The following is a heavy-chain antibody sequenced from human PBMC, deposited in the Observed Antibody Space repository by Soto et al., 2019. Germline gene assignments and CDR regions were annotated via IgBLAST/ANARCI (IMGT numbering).Heavy chain of an antibody. J-gene: IGHJ4*02. CDR3: AHAYGGRSLY. CDR2: IYWDDSK. D-gene: IGHD1-26*01. V-gene: IGHV2-5*02. Sequence: QITLKESGPTLGKPTQTLTLTCTFSGSSLSTRDVGVGWIRQPPGKALEWLAVIYWDDSKTYRPSLESRLTITKDTSKNRVALTMTNMDPVDTATYYCAHAYGGRSLYWGQGTLATVSS. CDR1: GSSLSTRDVG.